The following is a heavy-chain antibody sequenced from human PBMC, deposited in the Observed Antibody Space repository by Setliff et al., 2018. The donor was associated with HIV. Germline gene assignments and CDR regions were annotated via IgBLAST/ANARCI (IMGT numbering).Heavy chain of an antibody. CDR2: ITHRRVT. V-gene: IGHV4-34*01. Sequence: TLSLTCAVYGGSFSDFYWIWIRQPPGKGLEWIGEITHRRVTTYNPSLQSRAAISLDTSKGQFSLKLGSVTAADTAVYYCARGRDVFPVPPYMDVWGKGTTVTVSS. CDR1: GGSFSDFY. CDR3: ARGRDVFPVPPYMDV. J-gene: IGHJ6*03.